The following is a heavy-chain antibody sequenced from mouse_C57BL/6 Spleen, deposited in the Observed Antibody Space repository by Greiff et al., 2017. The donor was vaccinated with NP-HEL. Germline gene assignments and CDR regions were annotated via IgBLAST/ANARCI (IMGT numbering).Heavy chain of an antibody. D-gene: IGHD1-1*01. J-gene: IGHJ1*03. CDR2: IDPSDSET. V-gene: IGHV1-52*01. CDR1: GYTFTSYW. CDR3: ANYGSSYPYFDV. Sequence: QVQLKQSGAELVRPGSSVKLSCKASGYTFTSYWMHWVKQRPIQGLEWIGNIDPSDSETHYNQKFKDKATLTVDKSSSTAYMQLSSLTSEDSAVYYCANYGSSYPYFDVWGTGTTVTVSS.